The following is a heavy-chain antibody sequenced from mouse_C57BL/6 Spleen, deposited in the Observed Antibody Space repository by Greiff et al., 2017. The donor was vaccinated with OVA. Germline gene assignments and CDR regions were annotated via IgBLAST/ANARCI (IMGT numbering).Heavy chain of an antibody. J-gene: IGHJ2*01. CDR2: IYPGDGDT. V-gene: IGHV1-82*01. CDR1: GYAFSSSW. Sequence: VQLQQSGPELVKPGASVKISCKASGYAFSSSWMNWVKQRPGKGLEWIGRIYPGDGDTNYNGKFKGKATLTADKSSSTAYMQLSSLTSEDAAVYFRARRTDFDYWGQGTTLTVSS. CDR3: ARRTDFDY.